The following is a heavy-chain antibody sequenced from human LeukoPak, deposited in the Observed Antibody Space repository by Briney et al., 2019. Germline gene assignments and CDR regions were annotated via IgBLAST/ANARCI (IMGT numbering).Heavy chain of an antibody. CDR2: INHSGST. Sequence: PSETLSLTCAVYGGSFSGYYWSWIRQPPGNGLEWIGEINHSGSTNYNPSLKSRVTISVDTSKNQFSLKLSSVTAADTAVYYCARVGPSTVVPDATTDFDYWGQGTLVTVSS. CDR3: ARVGPSTVVPDATTDFDY. CDR1: GGSFSGYY. D-gene: IGHD2-2*01. V-gene: IGHV4-34*01. J-gene: IGHJ4*02.